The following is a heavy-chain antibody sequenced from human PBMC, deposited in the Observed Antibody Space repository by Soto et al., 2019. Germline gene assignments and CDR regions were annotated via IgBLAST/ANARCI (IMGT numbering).Heavy chain of an antibody. CDR3: ARVNWGNYGPEWFDP. D-gene: IGHD4-4*01. V-gene: IGHV3-53*02. Sequence: EVQLVETGGGLIQPGGSLRLSCAASGFTVSSNYMSWVRQAPGKGLEWVSVIYSGGSTYYADSVKGRFTISRDNSKNTLYLQMNSLRAEDTAVYYCARVNWGNYGPEWFDPWGQGTLVTVSS. J-gene: IGHJ5*02. CDR2: IYSGGST. CDR1: GFTVSSNY.